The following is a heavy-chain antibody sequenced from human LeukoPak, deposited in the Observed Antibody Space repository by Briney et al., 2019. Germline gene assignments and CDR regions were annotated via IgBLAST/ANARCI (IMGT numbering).Heavy chain of an antibody. CDR1: GYSFTNYY. Sequence: ASVTVSCKASGYSFTNYYIHWVRQAPGQGLEWMGRINPNSGGTNYAQKFQGRVTMTRDTSISTAYMELSRLRSDDTAVYYCARALDSGSGRYYFDYWGQGTLVTVSS. CDR3: ARALDSGSGRYYFDY. V-gene: IGHV1-2*06. CDR2: INPNSGGT. D-gene: IGHD2-15*01. J-gene: IGHJ4*02.